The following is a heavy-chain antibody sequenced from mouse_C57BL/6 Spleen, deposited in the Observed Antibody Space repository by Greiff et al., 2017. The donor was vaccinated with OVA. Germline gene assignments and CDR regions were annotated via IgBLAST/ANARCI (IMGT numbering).Heavy chain of an antibody. CDR2: SRNKANDYTT. J-gene: IGHJ2*01. Sequence: EVQRVESGGGLVQSGRSLRLSCATSGFTFSDFYMEWVRQAPGKGLEWIAASRNKANDYTTEYSASVKGRFIVSRDTSQSILYLQMNALRAEDTAIYYCARDNGYFDYWGQGTTLTVSS. CDR3: ARDNGYFDY. V-gene: IGHV7-1*01. D-gene: IGHD1-1*02. CDR1: GFTFSDFY.